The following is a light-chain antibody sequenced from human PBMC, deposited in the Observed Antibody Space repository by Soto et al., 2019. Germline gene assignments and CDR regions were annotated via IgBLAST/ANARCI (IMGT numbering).Light chain of an antibody. CDR3: QKYSKAPWT. V-gene: IGKV4-1*01. J-gene: IGKJ1*01. Sequence: DIVMTQSPDSLAVYLGERATINCKSSQSVLYSSNNKNYLAWYQQTPGTPPKLLIFGAYTLQSGVPSRFSGSGSGTEFILTISSLQPEDVATYYCQKYSKAPWTFGQGTKV. CDR1: QSVLYSSNNKNY. CDR2: GAY.